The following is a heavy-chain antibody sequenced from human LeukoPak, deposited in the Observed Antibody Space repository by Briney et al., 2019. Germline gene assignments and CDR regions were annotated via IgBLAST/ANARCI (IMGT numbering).Heavy chain of an antibody. CDR2: ISSSSSYT. J-gene: IGHJ4*02. D-gene: IGHD3-9*01. V-gene: IGHV3-11*06. Sequence: GGSLRLSCAASGFTFSDYYMSWIRQAPGKGLEWVSYISSSSSYTNYADSVKGRFTISRDNAKNSLYLQMNSLRAEDTAVYYCARQYREDWYRGPLDYWGQGTLVTVSS. CDR1: GFTFSDYY. CDR3: ARQYREDWYRGPLDY.